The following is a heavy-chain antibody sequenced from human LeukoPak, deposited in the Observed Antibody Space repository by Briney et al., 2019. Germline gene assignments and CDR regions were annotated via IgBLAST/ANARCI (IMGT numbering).Heavy chain of an antibody. CDR3: ARAGLWFGEFHYFDY. J-gene: IGHJ4*02. D-gene: IGHD3-10*01. V-gene: IGHV3-48*04. CDR1: GFTFSSYS. Sequence: GGSLRLSCAASGFTFSSYSMNWVRQAPGKGLGWVSYISSSSSTIYYADSVKGRFTISRDNAKNSLYLQMNSLRAEDTAVYYCARAGLWFGEFHYFDYWGQGTLVTVSS. CDR2: ISSSSSTI.